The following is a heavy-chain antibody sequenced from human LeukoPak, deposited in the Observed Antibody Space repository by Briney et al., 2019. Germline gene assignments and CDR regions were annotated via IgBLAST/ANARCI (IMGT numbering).Heavy chain of an antibody. CDR3: ARDSYGGNWSLGY. D-gene: IGHD4-23*01. CDR1: GFTFTGYY. V-gene: IGHV1-2*02. CDR2: VNPNSGGT. J-gene: IGHJ4*02. Sequence: ASMKLSCKASGFTFTGYYIHWVRQAPGQGLEWMGWVNPNSGGTNYAQMFQGRVTMTRDTSINTAYMELIGLRSDDTAVYYCARDSYGGNWSLGYWGQGTLVTVSS.